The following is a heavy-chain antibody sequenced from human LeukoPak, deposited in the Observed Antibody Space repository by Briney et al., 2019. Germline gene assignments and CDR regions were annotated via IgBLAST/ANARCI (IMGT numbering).Heavy chain of an antibody. V-gene: IGHV4-59*01. CDR2: IYYSGST. Sequence: SETLSLTCTVSGGSISSYYWSWIRHPPGKGLEWIGYIYYSGSTNYNPSLKSRVTISVDTSKNKFSLKLSSVTAADTAVYYCARVGAYYYGSSGYYYLDYWGQGTLVTVSS. D-gene: IGHD3-22*01. CDR1: GGSISSYY. CDR3: ARVGAYYYGSSGYYYLDY. J-gene: IGHJ4*02.